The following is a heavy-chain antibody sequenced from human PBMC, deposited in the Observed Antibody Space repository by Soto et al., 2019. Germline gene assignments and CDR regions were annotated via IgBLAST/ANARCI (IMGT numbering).Heavy chain of an antibody. J-gene: IGHJ4*02. CDR3: GRDGALGDTAVVDS. V-gene: IGHV3-33*01. D-gene: IGHD5-18*01. Sequence: QVQLVESGGGVVQPGKSLRLSCAASGFTFSTYGMHWVRQAPGKGLEWVAVIWYDGSNKYHGDSLKGRFTISRDSSKNNLYLQINNLRAEDTAVYYCGRDGALGDTAVVDSWGQGTLVTVSS. CDR2: IWYDGSNK. CDR1: GFTFSTYG.